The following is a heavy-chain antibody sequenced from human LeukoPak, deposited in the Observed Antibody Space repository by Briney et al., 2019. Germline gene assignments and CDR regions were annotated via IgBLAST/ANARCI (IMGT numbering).Heavy chain of an antibody. Sequence: GGSLRLSCAASGFTFSGSAMNWVRQAPGKGLEWVSSITSSSSYIYYADSVKGRFTISRDNAKNSLYLQMNSLRAEDTAVYYCARDPSRSDSSGYCDYWGQGTLVTVYS. J-gene: IGHJ4*02. CDR3: ARDPSRSDSSGYCDY. D-gene: IGHD3-22*01. CDR1: GFTFSGSA. CDR2: ITSSSSYI. V-gene: IGHV3-21*01.